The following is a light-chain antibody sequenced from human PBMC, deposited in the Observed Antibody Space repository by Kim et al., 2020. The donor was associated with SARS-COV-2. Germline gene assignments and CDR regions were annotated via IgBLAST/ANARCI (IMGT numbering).Light chain of an antibody. CDR1: QGVLYSSNNKNY. Sequence: DIVMTQSPDSLAVSLGERATINCKSSQGVLYSSNNKNYLAWYQQKPGQPPKLLIYWASTRESGVPDRFSGSGSGTDFTLTISSLQAEDVAVYYCQQYYTIPRTFGQGTKLEI. CDR3: QQYYTIPRT. V-gene: IGKV4-1*01. J-gene: IGKJ2*01. CDR2: WAS.